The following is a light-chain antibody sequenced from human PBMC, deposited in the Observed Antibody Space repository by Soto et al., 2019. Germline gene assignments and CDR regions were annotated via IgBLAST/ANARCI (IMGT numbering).Light chain of an antibody. CDR1: ISDVGFYAR. Sequence: QSALTQPPSVSGSPGQSVTISCTGTISDVGFYARVSWYQQVPGTAPQLLIYDVTNRPSGVPDRFSGSQSGKTASLTVSGLQAEDEADYYCSSYTSSSTSAVFGGGTKLTVL. V-gene: IGLV2-18*02. CDR3: SSYTSSSTSAV. J-gene: IGLJ2*01. CDR2: DVT.